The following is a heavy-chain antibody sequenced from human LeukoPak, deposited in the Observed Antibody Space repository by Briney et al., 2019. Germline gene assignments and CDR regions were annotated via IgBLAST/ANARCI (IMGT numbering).Heavy chain of an antibody. V-gene: IGHV3-7*01. J-gene: IGHJ6*02. CDR2: IKQDGGEK. D-gene: IGHD2-2*02. Sequence: GGSLRLSCAASGFTFSSYWMSWVRQAPGKGLEWVANIKQDGGEKYYVDSVKGRFTISRDNAKNSLYLQMNSLRAEDTAVYYCARENTVVVPAAITYYYNGMDVWGQGTTVTVSS. CDR1: GFTFSSYW. CDR3: ARENTVVVPAAITYYYNGMDV.